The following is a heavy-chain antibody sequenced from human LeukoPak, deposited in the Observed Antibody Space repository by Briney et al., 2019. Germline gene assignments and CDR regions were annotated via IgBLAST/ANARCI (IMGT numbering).Heavy chain of an antibody. CDR1: GFTFSDYY. V-gene: IGHV3-11*04. D-gene: IGHD2-21*02. Sequence: GGSLRLSCAASGFTFSDYYMTWVRQAPGKGLEWISYISTTATIIYYADSVKGRFTISRDNAKNSLYLQMNSLRAEDTAVYYCARSVVVTAMDYWGQGTLVTVSS. J-gene: IGHJ4*02. CDR2: ISTTATII. CDR3: ARSVVVTAMDY.